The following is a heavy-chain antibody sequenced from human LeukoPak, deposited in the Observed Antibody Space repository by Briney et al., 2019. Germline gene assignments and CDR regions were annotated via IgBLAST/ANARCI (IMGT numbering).Heavy chain of an antibody. CDR2: IYYSGST. CDR1: GASVSSGSYH. V-gene: IGHV4-61*01. D-gene: IGHD7-27*01. CDR3: ARETGDGTF. J-gene: IGHJ4*02. Sequence: SETLSLTCTVSGASVSSGSYHWSWIRQPPGKGLEWIGYIYYSGSTNSNPSLKSRVTISVDTSKNQFSLKLDSVTAADTAVYYCARETGDGTFWGQGTLSPSPQ.